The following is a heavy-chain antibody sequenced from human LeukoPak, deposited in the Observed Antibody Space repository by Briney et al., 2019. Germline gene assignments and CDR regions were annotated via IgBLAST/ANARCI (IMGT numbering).Heavy chain of an antibody. J-gene: IGHJ4*02. Sequence: SQTFSLTCAISGDSVTSGIWNWIRQSPSRGLEWLGRTYHWSKWFNDYAVSVESRMTINADTSRNQFSLQLNSVTPEDTAVYYCARDLHGSRGEFDYWGQGTLVTVSS. CDR1: GDSVTSGI. D-gene: IGHD3-16*01. CDR2: TYHWSKWFN. CDR3: ARDLHGSRGEFDY. V-gene: IGHV6-1*01.